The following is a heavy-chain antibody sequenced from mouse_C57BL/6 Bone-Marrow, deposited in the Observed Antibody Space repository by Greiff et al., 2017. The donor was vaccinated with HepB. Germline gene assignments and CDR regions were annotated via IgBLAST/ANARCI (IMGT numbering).Heavy chain of an antibody. CDR3: ARRITTVYAMDY. J-gene: IGHJ4*01. CDR1: GFTFSDYY. D-gene: IGHD1-1*01. CDR2: ISNGGGSN. V-gene: IGHV5-12*01. Sequence: EVQRVESGGGLVQPGGSLKLSCAASGFTFSDYYMYWVRQTPEKRLEWVAYISNGGGSNYYPDTVKGRFTISRDNAKNTLYLQMSRLKSEDTAMYYCARRITTVYAMDYWGQGTSVTVSS.